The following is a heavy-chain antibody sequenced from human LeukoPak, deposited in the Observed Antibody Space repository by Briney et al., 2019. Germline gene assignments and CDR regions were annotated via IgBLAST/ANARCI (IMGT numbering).Heavy chain of an antibody. J-gene: IGHJ4*02. CDR1: GFTFSSYS. CDR2: ISSSSSYI. CDR3: ARDASGYSSTSGNDY. D-gene: IGHD6-13*01. V-gene: IGHV3-21*01. Sequence: GGSLRLSCAASGFTFSSYSMNWVRQAPGKGLEWVSSISSSSSYIYYADSVKGRFTISGDNAKNSLFLQMNSLRAEDTAVYYCARDASGYSSTSGNDYWGQGTLVTVPS.